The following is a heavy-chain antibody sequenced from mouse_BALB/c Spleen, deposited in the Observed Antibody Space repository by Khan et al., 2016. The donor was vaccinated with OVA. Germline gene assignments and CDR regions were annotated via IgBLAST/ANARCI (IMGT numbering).Heavy chain of an antibody. V-gene: IGHV1-76*01. J-gene: IGHJ2*01. Sequence: QVQLKQSGAELVRPGTSVKLSCKTSGYIFTSYWIHWVKQRSGQGLEWIARVYPGTDNTYYNENFKDKATLTADKSSTTVYLQLSSLKSEDSAVLFCAREEALYYVDYGGQGSTRTVCS. D-gene: IGHD3-2*02. CDR3: AREEALYYVDY. CDR1: GYIFTSYW. CDR2: VYPGTDNT.